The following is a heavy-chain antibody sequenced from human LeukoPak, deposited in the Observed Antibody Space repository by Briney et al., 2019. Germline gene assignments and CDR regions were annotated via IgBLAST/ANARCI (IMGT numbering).Heavy chain of an antibody. Sequence: GASVKVSCKASGYNFTNYGFTWVRQAPGQGLEWLGWINSNSGGTNYAQKFQGRVTMTRDTSITTAYMELSRLRSDDTAVYYCARGTLPVILSVTAAAFDYWGQGTLVTVSS. D-gene: IGHD2-21*02. CDR3: ARGTLPVILSVTAAAFDY. CDR1: GYNFTNYG. J-gene: IGHJ4*02. CDR2: INSNSGGT. V-gene: IGHV1-2*02.